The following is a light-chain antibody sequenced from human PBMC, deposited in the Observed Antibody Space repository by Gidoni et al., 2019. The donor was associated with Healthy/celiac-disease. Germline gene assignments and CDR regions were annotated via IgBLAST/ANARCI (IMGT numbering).Light chain of an antibody. CDR1: QSVSSSY. Sequence: EIVLTPSPGTLSLYPGEIATLSCRASQSVSSSYLAWYQQTPGQAPRLLIYGASSRATGIPARFSGSGSGTDFTLTISRLEPEDFAVYYCQQYGSSPPMYTFGQGTKLEIK. J-gene: IGKJ2*01. CDR3: QQYGSSPPMYT. CDR2: GAS. V-gene: IGKV3-20*01.